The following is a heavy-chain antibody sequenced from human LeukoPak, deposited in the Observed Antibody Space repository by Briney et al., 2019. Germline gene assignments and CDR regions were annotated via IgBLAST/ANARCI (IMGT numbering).Heavy chain of an antibody. CDR1: GGSFSGYY. J-gene: IGHJ4*02. V-gene: IGHV4-34*01. CDR2: STHRGSP. D-gene: IGHD2-2*01. CDR3: ARGRTGAAALDF. Sequence: PSETLSLTCAVYGGSFSGYYWTYIRQPPGKGLEWIGESTHRGSPNYNPSLKSRVTISVDTSKNQFAMKLTSVTAADTAVYYCARGRTGAAALDFWGPGTLVSVSS.